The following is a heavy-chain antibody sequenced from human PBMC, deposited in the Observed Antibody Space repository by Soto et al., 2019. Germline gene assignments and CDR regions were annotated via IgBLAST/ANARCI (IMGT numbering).Heavy chain of an antibody. D-gene: IGHD3-9*01. J-gene: IGHJ5*02. V-gene: IGHV4-59*01. CDR3: ARVPFVGYFDWLDP. CDR2: MHHTQGT. Sequence: ASETLSLTCTVSGGSIRNDYWSWIRQPPGKGLEWIGYMHHTQGTNDNPSLRGRVHMSIDTSMNQFSLRLTSVTAADTAVYYCARVPFVGYFDWLDPWGHGTLVTVSS. CDR1: GGSIRNDY.